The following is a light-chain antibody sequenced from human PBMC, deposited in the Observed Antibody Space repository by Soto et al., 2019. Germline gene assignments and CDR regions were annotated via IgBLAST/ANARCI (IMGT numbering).Light chain of an antibody. Sequence: QPVLTQPPSVSEAPRQRVTISCSGSSSNIGSNAVNWYQQLPGKAPKLLIYYDDLLPSGVSDRFSGSKSGTSASLAISGLQSEDEADYYCAAWDDSLSGWVFGGGTKLTVL. V-gene: IGLV1-36*01. CDR2: YDD. CDR3: AAWDDSLSGWV. CDR1: SSNIGSNA. J-gene: IGLJ3*02.